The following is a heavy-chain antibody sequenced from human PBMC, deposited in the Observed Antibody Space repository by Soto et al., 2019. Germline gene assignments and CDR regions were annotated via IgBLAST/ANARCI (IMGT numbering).Heavy chain of an antibody. D-gene: IGHD3-9*01. CDR3: AKWGPTYDMGETFWFYYYGMDV. V-gene: IGHV3-23*01. CDR1: GFPFSSYA. Sequence: PGGSLRLSCEASGFPFSSYAMSWVRQVPGKGLEWVSVISGSDGSSYYSESVRGRFTISRDNSKNTLFLQMSSLRAEDTAVYYCAKWGPTYDMGETFWFYYYGMDVWGQGTTVTVSS. J-gene: IGHJ6*02. CDR2: ISGSDGSS.